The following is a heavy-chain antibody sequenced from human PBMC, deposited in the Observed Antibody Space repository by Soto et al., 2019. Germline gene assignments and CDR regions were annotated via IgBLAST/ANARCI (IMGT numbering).Heavy chain of an antibody. V-gene: IGHV4-34*01. D-gene: IGHD6-13*01. CDR3: ARAEGTLGAAAGTSLDY. Sequence: SETLSLTCAVYGGSFSGYYWSWIRQPPGKGLEWIGEINYSGSTNYNPSLKSRVTISVDTSKNQFSLKLSSVTAADTAVYYCARAEGTLGAAAGTSLDYWGQGTLVTVSS. CDR2: INYSGST. J-gene: IGHJ4*02. CDR1: GGSFSGYY.